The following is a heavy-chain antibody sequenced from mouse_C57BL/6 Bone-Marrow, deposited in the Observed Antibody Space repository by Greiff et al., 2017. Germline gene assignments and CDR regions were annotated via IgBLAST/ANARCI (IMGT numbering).Heavy chain of an antibody. J-gene: IGHJ2*01. D-gene: IGHD1-1*01. Sequence: QVHVKQSGAELVKPGASVKLSCKASGYTFTSYWMHWVKQRPGQGLEWIGMIHPNSGSTNYNEKFKSKATLTVDKSSSTAYMQLSSLTSEDSAVYYCARGYGSRFDYWGQGTTLTVSS. CDR1: GYTFTSYW. CDR2: IHPNSGST. V-gene: IGHV1-64*01. CDR3: ARGYGSRFDY.